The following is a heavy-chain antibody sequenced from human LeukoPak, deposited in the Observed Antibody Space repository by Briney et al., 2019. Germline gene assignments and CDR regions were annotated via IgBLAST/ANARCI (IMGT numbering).Heavy chain of an antibody. Sequence: PGGSLRLSCAASGFTFDDYAMHWVRQAPGKGPEWVSGISWNSGSIGYADSVKGRFTISRDNAKNSLYLQMNSLRAEDTALYYCAKAGIAAAGTFDYWGQGTLVTVSS. V-gene: IGHV3-9*01. CDR1: GFTFDDYA. J-gene: IGHJ4*02. CDR2: ISWNSGSI. D-gene: IGHD6-13*01. CDR3: AKAGIAAAGTFDY.